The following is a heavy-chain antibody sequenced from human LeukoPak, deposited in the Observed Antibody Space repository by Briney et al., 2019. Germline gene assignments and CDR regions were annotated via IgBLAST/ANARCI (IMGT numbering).Heavy chain of an antibody. V-gene: IGHV4-39*01. CDR1: GGSISISSYY. Sequence: SETLSLTCTVSGGSISISSYYWGWIRQPPGKRLEWIGSIYYSGSSYYNPSRKSRVTISVDTSKNQFSLNLSSVTAADTAVYYCARHGPLAAAGKGYYYSMDVWGKGTTVTISS. CDR2: IYYSGSS. D-gene: IGHD6-13*01. CDR3: ARHGPLAAAGKGYYYSMDV. J-gene: IGHJ6*03.